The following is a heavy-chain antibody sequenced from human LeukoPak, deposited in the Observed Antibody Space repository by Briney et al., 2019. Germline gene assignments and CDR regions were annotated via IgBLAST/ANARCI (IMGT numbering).Heavy chain of an antibody. CDR2: IISNGGST. CDR3: VKVGYPGGSYDY. D-gene: IGHD3-10*01. Sequence: GGSLRLSCSASGFTFSSYAMLWFPQAPGKALEYVSAIISNGGSTYYADSVKGRFTISRDNSKNTLYLQMSSLRAEDTAVYYCVKVGYPGGSYDYWGQGTLVTVSS. J-gene: IGHJ4*02. CDR1: GFTFSSYA. V-gene: IGHV3-64D*06.